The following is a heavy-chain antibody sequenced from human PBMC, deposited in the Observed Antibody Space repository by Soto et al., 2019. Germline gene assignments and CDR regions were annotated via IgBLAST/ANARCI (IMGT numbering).Heavy chain of an antibody. D-gene: IGHD2-2*01. CDR1: GGTFSSYA. Sequence: SVKVSCKASGGTFSSYAISWVRQAPRQGLEWMGGIIPIFGTANYAQKFQGRVTITADESTSTAYMELSSLRSEDTAVYYCARGAYCSSTSCSRNYYYYGMDVWGQGTTVTVSS. J-gene: IGHJ6*02. V-gene: IGHV1-69*13. CDR2: IIPIFGTA. CDR3: ARGAYCSSTSCSRNYYYYGMDV.